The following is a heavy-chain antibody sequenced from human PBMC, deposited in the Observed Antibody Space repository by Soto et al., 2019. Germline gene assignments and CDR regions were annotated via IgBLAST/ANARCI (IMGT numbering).Heavy chain of an antibody. V-gene: IGHV4-34*01. CDR3: ARGLRDGYNMYYFDY. D-gene: IGHD5-12*01. Sequence: QVQLQQWGAGLLKPSETLSLTCAVYGGSFSGYYWSWIRQPPGKGLEWIGEINHSGSTNYNPSLKSRVTISVDTSKNQFSLKLSSVTAADTAVYYCARGLRDGYNMYYFDYCGQGTLVTVSS. CDR1: GGSFSGYY. CDR2: INHSGST. J-gene: IGHJ4*02.